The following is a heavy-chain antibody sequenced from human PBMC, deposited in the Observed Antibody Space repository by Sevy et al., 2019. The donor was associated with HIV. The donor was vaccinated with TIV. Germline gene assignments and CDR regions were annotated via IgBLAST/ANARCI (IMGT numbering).Heavy chain of an antibody. V-gene: IGHV3-15*01. CDR1: GFTFSNAW. CDR3: ATGGYYFDY. CDR2: IKSKPDGGTT. J-gene: IGHJ4*02. Sequence: GGSLRLSCAASGFTFSNAWMNWVRQAPGKGLEWVGHIKSKPDGGTTDYAAPVKGRFTISRDDSRGTVYLQMNSLKTDDTAVFYCATGGYYFDYWGQGTPVTVSS. D-gene: IGHD6-13*01.